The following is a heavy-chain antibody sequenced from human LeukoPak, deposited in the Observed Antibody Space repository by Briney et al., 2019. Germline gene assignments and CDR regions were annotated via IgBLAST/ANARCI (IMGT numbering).Heavy chain of an antibody. D-gene: IGHD2-15*01. CDR2: ISSSSSYI. Sequence: PGGSLRLSCAASGFTFSSYSMNWVRQAPGKGLEWVSSISSSSSYIYYADSVKGRFTISRDNAKNSLYLQMNSLRAEDTAVYYCARELGYCSGGSCYTYLAPFDYWGQGTLVTVSS. J-gene: IGHJ4*02. CDR3: ARELGYCSGGSCYTYLAPFDY. V-gene: IGHV3-21*01. CDR1: GFTFSSYS.